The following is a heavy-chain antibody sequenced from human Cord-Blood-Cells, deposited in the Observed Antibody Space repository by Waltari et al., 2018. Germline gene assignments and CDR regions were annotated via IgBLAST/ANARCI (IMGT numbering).Heavy chain of an antibody. Sequence: QLQLQESGPGLVKPSETLSLTCTVSGGSISSSSYYWGWIRQPPGKGLEWSGSIYYSGSTYYNPSLKSRVTISVDTSKNQFSLKLSSVTAADTAVYYCARREGLKGATDYWGQGTLVTVSS. CDR2: IYYSGST. CDR1: GGSISSSSYY. D-gene: IGHD1-26*01. J-gene: IGHJ4*02. V-gene: IGHV4-39*01. CDR3: ARREGLKGATDY.